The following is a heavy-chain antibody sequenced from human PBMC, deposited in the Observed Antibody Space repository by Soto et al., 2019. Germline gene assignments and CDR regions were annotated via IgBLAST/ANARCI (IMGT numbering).Heavy chain of an antibody. CDR3: ARERYQVISDGMDV. V-gene: IGHV1-2*02. CDR1: GYTFTGYY. CDR2: INPQTGGT. D-gene: IGHD2-2*01. J-gene: IGHJ6*02. Sequence: QVQLVQSGAEVKTPGASVRVSCKASGYTFTGYYIHWVREAPGQGLEWMGWINPQTGGTSYAQKFQGRVTLSRDTSINTAYLELSRLRFDDVAVYFCARERYQVISDGMDVWGQGTTVTVSS.